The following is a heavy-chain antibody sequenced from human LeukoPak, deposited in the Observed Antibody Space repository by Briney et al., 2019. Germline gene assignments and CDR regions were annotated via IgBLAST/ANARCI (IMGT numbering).Heavy chain of an antibody. CDR3: ARDLADTAMIAAY. CDR2: IDQSGST. D-gene: IGHD5-18*01. V-gene: IGHV4-39*07. Sequence: SETLSLTCMVSGGSISSYSYCWGWIRQPPGKGLEWIGSIDQSGSTYYNPSLKSRVTISVDASKNQFSLKVASVTAADTAVYYCARDLADTAMIAAYWGQGTLVTVSS. J-gene: IGHJ4*02. CDR1: GGSISSYSYC.